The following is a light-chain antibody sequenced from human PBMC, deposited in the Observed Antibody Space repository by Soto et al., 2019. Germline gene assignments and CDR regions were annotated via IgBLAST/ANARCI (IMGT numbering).Light chain of an antibody. Sequence: DIQMAQSPSSLSASVGDRVTITCRASQAIGNYLAWYRQAPGKVPKLLIYAASTLQSGVPSRFSGSGSGTDFNFTISSLQPEDVATYYCQKYNSAPLTFGPGTKVHIK. J-gene: IGKJ3*01. CDR3: QKYNSAPLT. CDR1: QAIGNY. CDR2: AAS. V-gene: IGKV1-27*01.